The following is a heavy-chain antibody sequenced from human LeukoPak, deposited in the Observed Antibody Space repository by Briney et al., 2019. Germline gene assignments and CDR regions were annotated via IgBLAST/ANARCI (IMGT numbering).Heavy chain of an antibody. J-gene: IGHJ6*03. D-gene: IGHD2-8*01. CDR1: GFTFSSYS. Sequence: GGSLRLSCAASGFTFSSYSMNWVRQAPGKGLEWVSSISSSSSYIYYADSVKGRFPISRDNAKNSLYLQMNSLRAEDTAVYYCARGKYCTNGVCYHYYYYYMDVWGKGTTVTVSS. CDR2: ISSSSSYI. V-gene: IGHV3-21*01. CDR3: ARGKYCTNGVCYHYYYYYMDV.